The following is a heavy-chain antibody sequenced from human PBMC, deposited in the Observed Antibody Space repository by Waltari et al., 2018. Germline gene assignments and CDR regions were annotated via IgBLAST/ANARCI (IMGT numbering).Heavy chain of an antibody. CDR3: ATRSSSRYYYYGMDV. D-gene: IGHD6-6*01. CDR2: FDPEDGET. J-gene: IGHJ6*02. CDR1: GYTLTELS. V-gene: IGHV1-24*01. Sequence: QVQLVQSGAEVKKPGASVKVSCKVSGYTLTELSMHWVRQARGKGLGWMGGFDPEDGETINAQKFKVRVTMTEDTSTDTAYMELSSLRSEDTAVYYCATRSSSRYYYYGMDVWGQGTTVTVSS.